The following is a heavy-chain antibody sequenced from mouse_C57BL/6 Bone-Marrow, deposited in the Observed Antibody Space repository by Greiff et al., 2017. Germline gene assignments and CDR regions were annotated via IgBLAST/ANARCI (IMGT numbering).Heavy chain of an antibody. CDR2: FHPSDSDT. CDR3: AIGGNPFDY. V-gene: IGHV1-74*01. Sequence: VQLQQSGAELLKPGASVKVSCKASGYTFTSYWLHWLKQRPGQGLEWIGRFHPSDSDTNYNQQFKGKATLPVDKSSSTAYMQLSSLTSEDSAVYYCAIGGNPFDYWGQGTTLTVSS. D-gene: IGHD2-1*01. CDR1: GYTFTSYW. J-gene: IGHJ2*01.